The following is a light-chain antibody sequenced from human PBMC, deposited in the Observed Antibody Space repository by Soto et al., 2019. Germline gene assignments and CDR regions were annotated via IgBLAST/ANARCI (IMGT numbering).Light chain of an antibody. CDR1: QGISSN. CDR3: QQYTSFSWT. Sequence: ALQLTQSPSSLSASVGDRVTITCRASQGISSNLAWYQQKPEKAPKLLIHDASTLESGVPSRFSGSRSGTEFTLTISSLQTDDFATYYCQQYTSFSWTFGQGTKVDIK. CDR2: DAS. J-gene: IGKJ1*01. V-gene: IGKV1-13*02.